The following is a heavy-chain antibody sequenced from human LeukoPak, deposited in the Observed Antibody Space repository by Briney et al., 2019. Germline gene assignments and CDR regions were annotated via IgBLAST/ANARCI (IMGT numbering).Heavy chain of an antibody. V-gene: IGHV4-59*01. CDR1: GDSISSYY. CDR3: ARGSQRITVFGVVTDY. Sequence: SETLSLTCTVSGDSISSYYWSWIRQPPGKGLEWIGYVYYTGSTNYNPSLKSRVTISVDTSKNHFSLELSSVTAADTAVYYCARGSQRITVFGVVTDYWGQGTLVTVSS. J-gene: IGHJ4*02. CDR2: VYYTGST. D-gene: IGHD3-3*01.